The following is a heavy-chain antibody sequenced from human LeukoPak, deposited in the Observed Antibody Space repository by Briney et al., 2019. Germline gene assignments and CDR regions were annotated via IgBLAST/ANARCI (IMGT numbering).Heavy chain of an antibody. Sequence: GRSLRLSCAASGFTFSSFGMHWVRPAPGKGLEWVGVIWYDRSKEYYADSVKGRFTNSRDNYKNTLYLQMNSLRAEDTAVYYCAGYIYDQGFDYWGQGTLVTVSS. J-gene: IGHJ4*02. CDR2: IWYDRSKE. D-gene: IGHD5-12*01. CDR1: GFTFSSFG. V-gene: IGHV3-33*03. CDR3: AGYIYDQGFDY.